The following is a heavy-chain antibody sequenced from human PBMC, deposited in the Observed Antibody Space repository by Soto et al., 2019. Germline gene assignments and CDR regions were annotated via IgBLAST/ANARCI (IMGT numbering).Heavy chain of an antibody. D-gene: IGHD2-15*01. J-gene: IGHJ6*02. CDR3: ASWARGVVVAAHYGMDV. CDR2: MNPNSGNT. V-gene: IGHV1-8*01. CDR1: GYTFTSYD. Sequence: ASVKVSCKASGYTFTSYDINWVRQATGQGLEWMGWMNPNSGNTGYAQKFQGRVTMTRNTSISTAYMELCSLRSEDTAVYYCASWARGVVVAAHYGMDVWGQGTTVTVSS.